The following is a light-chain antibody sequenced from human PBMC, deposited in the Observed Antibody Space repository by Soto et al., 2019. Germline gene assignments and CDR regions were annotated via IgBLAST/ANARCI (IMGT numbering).Light chain of an antibody. Sequence: DIQMTQSPSSLSASVGDRVTITCRASQSISSYLNWYQQKPGKAPKLLIYAASSLQSGVPSRFSGSGSWTDFTLTISSLQPEEFATYYCQQSYSTPPRTFGQGTKVEIK. J-gene: IGKJ1*01. V-gene: IGKV1-39*01. CDR1: QSISSY. CDR3: QQSYSTPPRT. CDR2: AAS.